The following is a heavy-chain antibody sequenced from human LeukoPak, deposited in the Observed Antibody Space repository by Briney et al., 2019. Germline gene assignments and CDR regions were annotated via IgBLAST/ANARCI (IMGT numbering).Heavy chain of an antibody. D-gene: IGHD3-16*01. CDR3: ARSVWGSYHFDY. J-gene: IGHJ4*02. Sequence: GGSLRLSCAASGFSFSNYCMSWVRQAPGKGLEWVSLIHSGGSTYYADSVKGRFTISRDNSKNTLYLEMSSLRVDDAAIYYCARSVWGSYHFDYWGQGTRVTVSS. V-gene: IGHV3-53*01. CDR1: GFSFSNYC. CDR2: IHSGGST.